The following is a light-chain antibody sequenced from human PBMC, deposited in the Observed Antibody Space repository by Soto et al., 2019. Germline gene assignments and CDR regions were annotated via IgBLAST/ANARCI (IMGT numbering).Light chain of an antibody. Sequence: DIQMTQSPSSLSASVGDRVTITCRASQGIRTELGWYQQKPGKAPKRLIYAASSLQSGVPLRLRVSGFGTEFTLTNSSLQPDDFATYCSLQHNSYPWTFGQGTKVEIK. J-gene: IGKJ1*01. CDR2: AAS. CDR1: QGIRTE. V-gene: IGKV1-17*01. CDR3: LQHNSYPWT.